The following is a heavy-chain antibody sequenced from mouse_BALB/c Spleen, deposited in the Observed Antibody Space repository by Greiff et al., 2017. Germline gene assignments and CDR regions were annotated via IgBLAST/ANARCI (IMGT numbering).Heavy chain of an antibody. CDR3: ARDPYGGFDY. J-gene: IGHJ3*01. CDR2: ISSGGSYT. V-gene: IGHV5-9-4*01. CDR1: GFTFSSYA. Sequence: EVQLVESGGGLVKPGGSLKLSCAASGFTFSSYAMSWVRQSPEKRLEWVAEISSGGSYTYYPDTVTGRFTISRDNAKNTLYLEMSSLRSEDTAMYYCARDPYGGFDYWGQGTLVTVSA. D-gene: IGHD1-1*01.